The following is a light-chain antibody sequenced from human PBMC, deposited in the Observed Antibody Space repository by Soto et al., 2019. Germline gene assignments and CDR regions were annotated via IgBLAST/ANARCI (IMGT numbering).Light chain of an antibody. CDR1: SRDVGGYNY. J-gene: IGLJ1*01. CDR2: EVS. Sequence: QSVLTQPASVSGSPGQSITISRTGTSRDVGGYNYVAWYQQHPGKVPRLMIYEVSNRPSGVSNRFSGSKSGSTASLTISGLQAEDEADYYRISYTSSSTSYVFGTGTKVTVL. V-gene: IGLV2-14*01. CDR3: ISYTSSSTSYV.